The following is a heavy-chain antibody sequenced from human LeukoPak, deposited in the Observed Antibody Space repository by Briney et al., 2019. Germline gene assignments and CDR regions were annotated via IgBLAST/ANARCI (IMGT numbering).Heavy chain of an antibody. Sequence: PSETLSLTCTVSGGSISSGSYYWSWIRQPAGKGLEWIGRIYTSGSTNYNPSLKSRVTISVDTSKNQFSLKLSSVTAAATAVYYCARGSNYGGNPLHYFDYWGQGTLVTVSS. CDR1: GGSISSGSYY. J-gene: IGHJ4*02. D-gene: IGHD4-23*01. CDR2: IYTSGST. V-gene: IGHV4-61*02. CDR3: ARGSNYGGNPLHYFDY.